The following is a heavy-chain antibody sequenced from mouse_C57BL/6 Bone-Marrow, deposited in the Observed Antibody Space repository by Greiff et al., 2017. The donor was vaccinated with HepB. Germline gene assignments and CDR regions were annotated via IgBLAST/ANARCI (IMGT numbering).Heavy chain of an antibody. D-gene: IGHD5-1*01. CDR3: ARKGSTRHYFDY. CDR1: GYTFTSYG. J-gene: IGHJ2*01. CDR2: IYPRSGNT. Sequence: QVQLQQSGAELVRPGASVKLSCKASGYTFTSYGISWVKQRTGQGLEWIGEIYPRSGNTYYNEKFKGKATLTADKSSSTAYMELRSLTSEDSAVYFCARKGSTRHYFDYWGQGTTLTVSS. V-gene: IGHV1-81*01.